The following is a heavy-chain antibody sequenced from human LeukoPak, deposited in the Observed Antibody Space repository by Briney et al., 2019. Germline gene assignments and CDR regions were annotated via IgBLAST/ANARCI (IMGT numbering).Heavy chain of an antibody. CDR1: GFTFTSSI. CDR3: AADASSHDAFDI. V-gene: IGHV1-58*02. CDR2: IVVGNGNT. Sequence: SVKVSCKASGFTFTSSIMQWVRQARGQRLEWIGWIVVGNGNTNYAQKFRERVTVTRDISTSTAYMELSSLRSEDTAVYYCAADASSHDAFDIWGKGTMVTVSS. J-gene: IGHJ3*02.